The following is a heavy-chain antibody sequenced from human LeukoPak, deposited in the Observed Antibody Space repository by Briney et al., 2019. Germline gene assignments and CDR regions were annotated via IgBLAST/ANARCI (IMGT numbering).Heavy chain of an antibody. CDR3: ARGLAPYGSGSYYNGNYYYYMDV. Sequence: ASVKASCKASGGTFSSYAISWVRQAPGQGLEWMGGIIPIFGTANYAQKFQGRVTITTDESTSTAYMELSSLRSEDTAVYYCARGLAPYGSGSYYNGNYYYYMDVWGEGTTVTVSS. D-gene: IGHD3-10*01. CDR2: IIPIFGTA. V-gene: IGHV1-69*05. CDR1: GGTFSSYA. J-gene: IGHJ6*03.